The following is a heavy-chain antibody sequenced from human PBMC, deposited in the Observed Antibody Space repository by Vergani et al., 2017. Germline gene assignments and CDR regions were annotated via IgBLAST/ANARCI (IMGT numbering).Heavy chain of an antibody. J-gene: IGHJ6*02. D-gene: IGHD3-9*01. Sequence: EVQLLESGGGLVQPGGSLRLACAASGFTFSSYAMSWVRQAPGKGLEWVSAISSSSSYIYYADSVKGRFTISRDNAKNSLYLQMNSLRAEDTAVYYCARDLPYYDILTGFSLDVWGQGTTVTVSS. CDR2: ISSSSSYI. V-gene: IGHV3-21*01. CDR3: ARDLPYYDILTGFSLDV. CDR1: GFTFSSYA.